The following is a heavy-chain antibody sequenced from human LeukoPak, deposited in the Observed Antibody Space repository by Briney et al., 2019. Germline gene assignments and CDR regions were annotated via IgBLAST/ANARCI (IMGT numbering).Heavy chain of an antibody. Sequence: GGSLRLSCAASGFTFSHYWMHWVRQAPGKGLVWVSHINTDGSSTTYADSVKGRFTISRDNAKDTLFLQMDSLRAEDTAVYYCARDSPYDFWSGYPFDYWGQGTLVTVSS. J-gene: IGHJ4*02. V-gene: IGHV3-74*01. D-gene: IGHD3-3*01. CDR3: ARDSPYDFWSGYPFDY. CDR2: INTDGSST. CDR1: GFTFSHYW.